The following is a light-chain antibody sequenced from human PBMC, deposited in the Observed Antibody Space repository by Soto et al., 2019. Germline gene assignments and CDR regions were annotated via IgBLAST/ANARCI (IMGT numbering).Light chain of an antibody. Sequence: QSVLTQPPSVSGAPGQRVTFSCTGGTSNIGAGYDVQWYQQLPGTATKLLMLGNNKRPSEVPDRFAVTTSGTSVSLAITGRQTDEEADYYCPSYDTRLSAWVFGGGTKLTVL. V-gene: IGLV1-40*01. CDR3: PSYDTRLSAWV. CDR1: TSNIGAGYD. CDR2: GNN. J-gene: IGLJ3*02.